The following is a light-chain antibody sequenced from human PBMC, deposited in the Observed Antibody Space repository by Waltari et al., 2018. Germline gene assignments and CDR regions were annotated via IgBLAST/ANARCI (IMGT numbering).Light chain of an antibody. CDR2: DAS. CDR3: QQRRTWPSIT. J-gene: IGKJ5*01. V-gene: IGKV3-11*01. CDR1: QRINTN. Sequence: EIVLTQSPATLSLSLGERGTLSCRASQRINTNLAWYQQKPGKAPRLLIYDASNRATGIPVRFSGSGSGTDFTLTISSLEREDFAVYYCQQRRTWPSITFGQGTRLEIK.